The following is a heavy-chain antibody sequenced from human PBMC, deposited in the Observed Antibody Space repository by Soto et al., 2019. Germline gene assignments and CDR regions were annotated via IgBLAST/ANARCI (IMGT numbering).Heavy chain of an antibody. CDR3: ARHLSVDYFDD. CDR2: IYYSGTT. CDR1: GDSITSNSYF. J-gene: IGHJ4*02. V-gene: IGHV4-39*01. Sequence: SETLSLTCTVSGDSITSNSYFWAWIRQPPGKGLEWIGSIYYSGTTYYNPSLKSRVTISVDRSKNQFSLKLSSVTAADTAVYYGARHLSVDYFDDWGKGSLVTVAS. D-gene: IGHD3-16*01.